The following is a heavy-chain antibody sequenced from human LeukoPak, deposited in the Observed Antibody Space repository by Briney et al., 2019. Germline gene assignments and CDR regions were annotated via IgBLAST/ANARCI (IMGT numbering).Heavy chain of an antibody. CDR2: IYYSGST. J-gene: IGHJ6*04. Sequence: SEPLSLPCTVSGGSIRSYYWSWIRQPPGKGLEWFGYIYYSGSTNYNPSLKSRVTISVDTSKNQFSLKLSSVTAADTAVYYCARITGFGEFLYYYYGMDVWGKGTTVTVSA. CDR1: GGSIRSYY. D-gene: IGHD3-10*01. V-gene: IGHV4-59*01. CDR3: ARITGFGEFLYYYYGMDV.